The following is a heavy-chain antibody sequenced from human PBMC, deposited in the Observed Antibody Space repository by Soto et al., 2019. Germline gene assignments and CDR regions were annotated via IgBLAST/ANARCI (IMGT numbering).Heavy chain of an antibody. Sequence: QVQLVESGGGVVQPGRSLRLSCAASGFTFSSYGMHWVRQAPGKGLEWVAVIWYDGSNKYYADSVKGRFTISRDNSKNKLYLQMNSLRAEDTAVYYCVGSSGYYYYGMDVWGQGTTVTVSS. CDR1: GFTFSSYG. D-gene: IGHD6-6*01. CDR3: VGSSGYYYYGMDV. V-gene: IGHV3-33*01. J-gene: IGHJ6*02. CDR2: IWYDGSNK.